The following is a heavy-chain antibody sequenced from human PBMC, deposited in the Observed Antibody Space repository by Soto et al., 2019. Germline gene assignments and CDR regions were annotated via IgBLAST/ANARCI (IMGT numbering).Heavy chain of an antibody. J-gene: IGHJ6*02. V-gene: IGHV4-31*03. CDR2: IYYSGST. Sequence: QVQLQESGPGLVKPSQTLSLTCTVSGGSISSGGYYWSWIRQHPGKGLEWIGYIYYSGSTYYNPSLKSRVTLSVDTSKNQFSLKLSSVTAADTAVYYCARDFRTNSYGYTYYYGMDVWGQGTTVTVSS. CDR1: GGSISSGGYY. CDR3: ARDFRTNSYGYTYYYGMDV. D-gene: IGHD5-18*01.